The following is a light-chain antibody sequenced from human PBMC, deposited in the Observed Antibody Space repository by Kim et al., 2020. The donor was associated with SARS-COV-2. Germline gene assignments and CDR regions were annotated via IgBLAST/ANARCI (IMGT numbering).Light chain of an antibody. CDR3: NSRDSSGNHVV. CDR2: GKN. Sequence: WGQAVRITCEGGSLRSYYASWYQQKPGQAPVLVIYGKNTRPSGVPDRFSGSGSGNTASLTITGAQAEDEADYYCNSRDSSGNHVVFGGGTQLTVL. J-gene: IGLJ2*01. CDR1: SLRSYY. V-gene: IGLV3-19*01.